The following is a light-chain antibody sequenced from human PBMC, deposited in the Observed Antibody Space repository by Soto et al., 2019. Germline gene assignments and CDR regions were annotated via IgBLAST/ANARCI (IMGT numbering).Light chain of an antibody. CDR2: AVS. CDR3: QQYGSSPRYS. V-gene: IGKV3-20*01. CDR1: QSVDSRY. J-gene: IGKJ2*03. Sequence: DIVLTQSPGTLSLSPGERATLSCRASQSVDSRYLAWYQQKPGQAPRLLIYAVSSRATGIPDRFSGSGSGKDFTLTISRLEPEYFAEYYCQQYGSSPRYSFGQGTKLEIK.